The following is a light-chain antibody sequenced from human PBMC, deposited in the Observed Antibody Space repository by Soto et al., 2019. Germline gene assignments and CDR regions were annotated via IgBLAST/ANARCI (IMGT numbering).Light chain of an antibody. CDR3: QQYNNWPLT. Sequence: DFVMTQSPDSLAVSLGERATISCKSSQSLLYSSNNNNNLGWYHQKPGQAPRLLIYGAITRATGIPARFSGSGSGTEFTLTISSLQSEDFAVYYCQQYNNWPLTFGGGTKVDIK. CDR2: GAI. J-gene: IGKJ4*01. V-gene: IGKV4-1*01. CDR1: QSLLYSSNNNNN.